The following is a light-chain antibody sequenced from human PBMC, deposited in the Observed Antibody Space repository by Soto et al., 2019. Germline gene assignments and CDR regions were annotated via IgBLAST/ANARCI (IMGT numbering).Light chain of an antibody. V-gene: IGKV1-27*01. CDR2: AAS. Sequence: DIQMTQSPSSLSASVGDRVTIACRASQGISHYLAWYQQKPGTVPKLLIYAASTLPSGVPSRFSGSGSGTAFTLTISSLQPEDVATYYCQKYSSAPWTYGQGTKVEI. J-gene: IGKJ1*01. CDR1: QGISHY. CDR3: QKYSSAPWT.